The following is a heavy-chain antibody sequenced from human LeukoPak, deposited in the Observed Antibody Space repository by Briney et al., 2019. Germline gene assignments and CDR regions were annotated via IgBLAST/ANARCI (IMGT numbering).Heavy chain of an antibody. J-gene: IGHJ4*01. V-gene: IGHV3-7*01. Sequence: PGGSLSLSCAASGFTFSNYWMRWVRQAPGKGLEWVANIKEDGSEKYYMVSVKVRFTISRDNARNSLYLQMNSLRAEDTAVYYCASGRQRGYWGQGTLVTVSS. D-gene: IGHD6-25*01. CDR3: ASGRQRGY. CDR1: GFTFSNYW. CDR2: IKEDGSEK.